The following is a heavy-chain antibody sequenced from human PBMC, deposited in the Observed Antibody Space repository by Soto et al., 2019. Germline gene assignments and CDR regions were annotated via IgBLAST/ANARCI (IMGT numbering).Heavy chain of an antibody. V-gene: IGHV3-48*02. J-gene: IGHJ6*02. CDR2: VTTSGDTV. CDR3: AKVQRDGYPNVGYYYYGMDV. CDR1: GFTFSRYN. Sequence: DGSLRLSCVASGFTFSRYNIHWVRQAPGKGLEWVAYVTTSGDTVFYADSVCGRFGICRYVATNSVHLQMHSLRDEDTAVYYYAKVQRDGYPNVGYYYYGMDVWGQGTRVTVS. D-gene: IGHD5-12*01.